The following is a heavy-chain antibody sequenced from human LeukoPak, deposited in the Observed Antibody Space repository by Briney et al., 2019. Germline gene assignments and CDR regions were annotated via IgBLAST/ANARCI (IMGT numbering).Heavy chain of an antibody. CDR2: INHSGST. J-gene: IGHJ4*02. D-gene: IGHD4-17*01. V-gene: IGHV4-34*01. Sequence: PSETPSLTCAVYGGSFSGYYWSWIRQPPGKGLEWIGEINHSGSTNYNPSLKSRVTISVDTSKNQFSLKLSSVTDADTAVYYCARAELYYDYGDYGVFDYWGQGTLVTVSS. CDR3: ARAELYYDYGDYGVFDY. CDR1: GGSFSGYY.